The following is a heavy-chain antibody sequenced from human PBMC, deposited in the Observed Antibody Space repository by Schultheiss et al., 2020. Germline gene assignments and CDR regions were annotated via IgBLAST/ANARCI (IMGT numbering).Heavy chain of an antibody. CDR1: GFTFSSYS. CDR2: ISSSSSYI. D-gene: IGHD3-16*01. CDR3: ARDAREFGYYYYYMDV. Sequence: GESLKISCAASGFTFSSYSMNWVRQAPGKGLEWVSSISSSSSYIYYADSVKGRFTISRDNAKNSLYLQMNSLRAEDTAVYYCARDAREFGYYYYYMDVWGKGTTVTVSS. V-gene: IGHV3-21*01. J-gene: IGHJ6*03.